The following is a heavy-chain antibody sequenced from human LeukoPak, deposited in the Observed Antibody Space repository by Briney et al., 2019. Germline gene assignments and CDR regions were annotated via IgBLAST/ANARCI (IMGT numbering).Heavy chain of an antibody. D-gene: IGHD6-6*01. CDR3: VIAARTGWFDP. Sequence: SETLSLTCTVSGGSISSGGYYWSWIRQHPGKGLEWIGYIYYSGSTYYNPSLKSRVTRSVDTSKNQFSLKLSSVTAADTAVYYCVIAARTGWFDPWGQGTLVTVSS. CDR2: IYYSGST. J-gene: IGHJ5*02. V-gene: IGHV4-31*03. CDR1: GGSISSGGYY.